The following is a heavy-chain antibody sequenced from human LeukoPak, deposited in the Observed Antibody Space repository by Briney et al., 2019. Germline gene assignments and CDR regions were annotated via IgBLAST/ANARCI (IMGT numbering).Heavy chain of an antibody. V-gene: IGHV3-48*01. CDR2: ISSSSSTI. Sequence: GGSLRLSCAASGFTFSSYSMNWVSQAPGKGLEWVSYISSSSSTIYYADSVKGRFTISRDNAKNSLYLQMNSLRAEDTAVYYCARDGYVGYIYGGADYWGQGSLVTVSS. J-gene: IGHJ4*02. CDR3: ARDGYVGYIYGGADY. CDR1: GFTFSSYS. D-gene: IGHD5-18*01.